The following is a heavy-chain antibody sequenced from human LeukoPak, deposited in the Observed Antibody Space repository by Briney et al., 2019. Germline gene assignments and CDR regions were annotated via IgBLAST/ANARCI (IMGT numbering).Heavy chain of an antibody. J-gene: IGHJ5*02. CDR3: AREQVITEGWFDP. D-gene: IGHD3-22*01. V-gene: IGHV4-59*01. CDR1: GGSISSYY. Sequence: SETLSLTCTVSGGSISSYYWSWIRQPPGKGLEWIGYIYYSGSTNYNPSLKSRVTISVDTSKNQFSLKLSSVTAADTAVYYCAREQVITEGWFDPWGQGTLVTVSS. CDR2: IYYSGST.